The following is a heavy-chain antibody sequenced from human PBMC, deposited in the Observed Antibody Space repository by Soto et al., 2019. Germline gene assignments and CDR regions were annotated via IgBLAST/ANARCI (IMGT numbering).Heavy chain of an antibody. J-gene: IGHJ4*02. Sequence: SVKVSCKASGGTFSSYTIIWVRQAPGQGLEWMGRIIPILGIANYAQKFQGRVTITADKSTSTAYMELSSLRSEDTAVYYCAREYSGYEIDYWGQGTLVTVSS. CDR1: GGTFSSYT. CDR2: IIPILGIA. V-gene: IGHV1-69*02. CDR3: AREYSGYEIDY. D-gene: IGHD5-12*01.